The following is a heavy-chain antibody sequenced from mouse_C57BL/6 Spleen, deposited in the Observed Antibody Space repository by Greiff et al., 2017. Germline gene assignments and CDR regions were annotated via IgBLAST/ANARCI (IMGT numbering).Heavy chain of an antibody. V-gene: IGHV7-3*01. CDR3: ARYVSSSLAMDY. CDR1: GFTFTDYY. Sequence: EVMLVASGGGLVQPGGSLSLSCAASGFTFTDYYMSWVRQPPGKALEWLGFIRNKANGYTTEYSASVKGRFTISRDNSQSILYLQMNALRAEDSATYYGARYVSSSLAMDYWGQGTSVTVSS. CDR2: IRNKANGYTT. J-gene: IGHJ4*01. D-gene: IGHD1-1*01.